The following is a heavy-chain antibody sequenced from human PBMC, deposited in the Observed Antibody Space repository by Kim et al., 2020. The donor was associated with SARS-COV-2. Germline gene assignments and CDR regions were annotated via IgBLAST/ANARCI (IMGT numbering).Heavy chain of an antibody. J-gene: IGHJ4*02. CDR2: IYTSGST. CDR3: ARGHLYYDSSGYQYYFDY. V-gene: IGHV4-61*02. CDR1: GGSISSGSYY. Sequence: SETLSLTCTVSGGSISSGSYYWSWIRQPAGKGLEWIGRIYTSGSTNYNPSLKSQVTITVDTSKNQFSLKLSSVTAADTAVYYCARGHLYYDSSGYQYYFDYWGQGTLVTVSS. D-gene: IGHD3-22*01.